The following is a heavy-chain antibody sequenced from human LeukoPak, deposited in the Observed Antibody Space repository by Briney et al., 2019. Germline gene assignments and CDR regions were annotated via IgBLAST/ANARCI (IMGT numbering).Heavy chain of an antibody. D-gene: IGHD2-2*01. CDR1: GGSISSYY. J-gene: IGHJ5*02. CDR3: ARESWWVVPAATSGWFDP. V-gene: IGHV4-59*01. CDR2: IYYSGST. Sequence: PSETLSLTCTVSGGSISSYYWSWIRQPPGKGLEWIGYIYYSGSTNYNPSLKSRVTISVDTSKNQFSLKLSSVTAADTAVYYCARESWWVVPAATSGWFDPWGQGTLVTVSS.